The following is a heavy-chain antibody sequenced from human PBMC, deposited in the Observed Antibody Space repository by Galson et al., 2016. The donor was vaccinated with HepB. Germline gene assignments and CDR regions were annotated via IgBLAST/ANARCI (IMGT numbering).Heavy chain of an antibody. Sequence: SVKVSCKASGYTFTSYGISWVRQAPGQGLEWMGRISANNGNTNYAQKLQGRVTMTTDTSTSTVYMELRSLRSDDTAVYYCARTGGYDSSGYYNPDNWFDPWGQGTLVTVSS. J-gene: IGHJ5*02. CDR1: GYTFTSYG. D-gene: IGHD3-22*01. V-gene: IGHV1-18*01. CDR3: ARTGGYDSSGYYNPDNWFDP. CDR2: ISANNGNT.